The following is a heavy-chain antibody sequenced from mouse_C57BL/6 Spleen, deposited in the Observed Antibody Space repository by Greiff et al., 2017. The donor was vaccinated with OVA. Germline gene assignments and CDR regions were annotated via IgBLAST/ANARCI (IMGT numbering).Heavy chain of an antibody. CDR2: INPNNGGT. Sequence: EVQLQQSGPELVKPGASVKISCKASGYTFTDYYMNWVKQSHGKSLEWIGDINPNNGGTSYNQKFKGKATLTVDKSSSTAYMELRSLTSEDSAVYYCARGRLWNFDYWGQGTTLTVSS. D-gene: IGHD3-2*02. V-gene: IGHV1-26*01. CDR1: GYTFTDYY. J-gene: IGHJ2*01. CDR3: ARGRLWNFDY.